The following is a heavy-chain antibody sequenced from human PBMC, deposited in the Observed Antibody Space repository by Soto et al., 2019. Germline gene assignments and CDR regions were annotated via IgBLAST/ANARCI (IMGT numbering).Heavy chain of an antibody. D-gene: IGHD3-3*01. CDR3: ARGAPLRFLEWLLYGRVPHARWDYYYYMDV. J-gene: IGHJ6*03. CDR1: GFTFSNYA. CDR2: VSMSGATP. Sequence: PGGSLRLSCVVSGFTFSNYAVSWVRQAPSKGLEWVSVVSMSGATPFYADSVKGRFTISRDNSKNTLYLQMTSLRAEDTAVYYCARGAPLRFLEWLLYGRVPHARWDYYYYMDVWGKGTTVTVSS. V-gene: IGHV3-23*01.